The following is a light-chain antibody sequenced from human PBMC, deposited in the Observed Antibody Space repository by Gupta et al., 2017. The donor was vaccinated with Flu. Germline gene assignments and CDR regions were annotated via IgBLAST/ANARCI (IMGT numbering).Light chain of an antibody. V-gene: IGKV1-39*01. CDR2: AAS. CDR1: QSISSY. CDR3: QQSYSRTWT. J-gene: IGKJ1*01. Sequence: PSSLSASVGDRVTITCRASQSISSYLNWYQQKPGKAPKLLIYAASSLQSGVPSRFSGSGSGTDFTLTISSLQPEDFATYYCQQSYSRTWTFGQGTKVEIK.